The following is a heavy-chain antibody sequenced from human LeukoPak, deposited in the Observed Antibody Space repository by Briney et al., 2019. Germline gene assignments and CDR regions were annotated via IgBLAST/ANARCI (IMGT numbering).Heavy chain of an antibody. CDR3: ARDRGDYGDYSDYFDS. V-gene: IGHV3-33*01. Sequence: GGSLRLSCATVGFTFSSYGFHWVRQAPGKGLECVAVIWYDGSKKYYADSVKGRFTISRDDSKNTVYLQMNSLRAEDTAMYYCARDRGDYGDYSDYFDSWGQGTLVTVSS. J-gene: IGHJ4*02. CDR1: GFTFSSYG. CDR2: IWYDGSKK. D-gene: IGHD4-17*01.